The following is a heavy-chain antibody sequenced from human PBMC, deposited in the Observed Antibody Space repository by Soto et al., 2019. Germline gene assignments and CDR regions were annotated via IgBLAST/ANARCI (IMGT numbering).Heavy chain of an antibody. CDR3: ARHVTMVRRFDP. Sequence: GSLRLSCAASGFTLSSYWMSWVRQAPGKGLEWIGSIYYSGSTYYNPSLKSRVTISVDTSKNQFSLKLSSVTAADTAVYYCARHVTMVRRFDPWGQGTLVTVSS. D-gene: IGHD3-10*01. CDR2: IYYSGST. J-gene: IGHJ5*02. CDR1: GFTLSSYW. V-gene: IGHV4-39*01.